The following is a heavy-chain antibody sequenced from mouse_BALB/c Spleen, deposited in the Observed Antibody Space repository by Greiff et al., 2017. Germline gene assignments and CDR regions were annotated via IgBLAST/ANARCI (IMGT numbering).Heavy chain of an antibody. J-gene: IGHJ4*01. V-gene: IGHV5-6*01. Sequence: EVQVVESGGDLVKPGGSLKLSCAASGFTFSSYGMSWVRQTPDKRLEWVATISSGGSYTYYPDSVKGRFTISRDNAKNTLYLQMSSLKSEDTAMYYCARSLDGYYRELAMDYWGQGTSVTVSS. D-gene: IGHD2-3*01. CDR2: ISSGGSYT. CDR3: ARSLDGYYRELAMDY. CDR1: GFTFSSYG.